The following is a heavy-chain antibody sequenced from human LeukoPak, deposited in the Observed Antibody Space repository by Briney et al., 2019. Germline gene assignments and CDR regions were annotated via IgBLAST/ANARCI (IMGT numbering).Heavy chain of an antibody. CDR1: GGTFSSYA. Sequence: ASVKVSCKASGGTFSSYAISWVRQAPGQGLEWMGRIIPIFGTTNYAQKFQGRVTITADKSTSTAYMELSSLRSEDTAVYYCARDPPSGYDFWIGYLDYWGQGTLVTVSS. J-gene: IGHJ4*02. CDR3: ARDPPSGYDFWIGYLDY. V-gene: IGHV1-69*06. CDR2: IIPIFGTT. D-gene: IGHD3-3*01.